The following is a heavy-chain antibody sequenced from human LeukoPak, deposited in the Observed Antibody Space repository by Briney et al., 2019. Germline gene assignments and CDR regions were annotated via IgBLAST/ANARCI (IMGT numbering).Heavy chain of an antibody. J-gene: IGHJ3*02. Sequence: PSETLSLTCAVYGGSFSGYYWSWIRQPPGKGLEWIGEINHSGSTNYNPSLKSRVTISVDTSKNQFSLKLSSVTAADTAVYYCARDYYDSLSPHAFDIWGQGTMVTVSS. CDR3: ARDYYDSLSPHAFDI. CDR2: INHSGST. V-gene: IGHV4-34*01. D-gene: IGHD3-22*01. CDR1: GGSFSGYY.